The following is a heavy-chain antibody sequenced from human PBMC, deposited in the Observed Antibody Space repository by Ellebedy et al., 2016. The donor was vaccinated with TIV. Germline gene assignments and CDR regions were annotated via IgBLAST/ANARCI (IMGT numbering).Heavy chain of an antibody. CDR3: ARASLEAYHSDSSGLRY. CDR1: GYTFTHYF. CDR2: INPSGGST. V-gene: IGHV1-46*01. Sequence: ASVKVSCXASGYTFTHYFIHWVRQAPGQGLEWMGYINPSGGSTKYAQKFQGRVTLTTDTSTSTVYMDLISLRSEDTAVYFCARASLEAYHSDSSGLRYWGQGTLVTVSS. D-gene: IGHD3-22*01. J-gene: IGHJ4*02.